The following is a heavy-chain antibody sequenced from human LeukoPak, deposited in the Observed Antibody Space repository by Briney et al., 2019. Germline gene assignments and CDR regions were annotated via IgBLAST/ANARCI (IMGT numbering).Heavy chain of an antibody. V-gene: IGHV4-30-4*01. D-gene: IGHD2-21*02. CDR3: ARVEVAYCGGDCYPDY. CDR1: GGSISSGDYY. J-gene: IGHJ4*02. CDR2: IYYSGST. Sequence: PSETLSLTCTVSGGSISSGDYYWSWIRQPPGKGLEWIGYIYYSGSTYYNPSLKSRVTISVDTSKNQFSLKLSSVTAADTAVYYCARVEVAYCGGDCYPDYWGQGTLVTVSS.